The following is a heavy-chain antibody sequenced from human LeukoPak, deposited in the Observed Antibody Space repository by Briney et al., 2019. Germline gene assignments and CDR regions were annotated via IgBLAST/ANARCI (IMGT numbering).Heavy chain of an antibody. CDR2: IIPIFGTA. Sequence: SVKVSCKASGGTFSSYAISWVRQAPGQGLEWMGGIIPIFGTANYAQKFQGRVTITADESTSTAYMELSSLRSEDTAVYHCARGLAAAGPLQHWGQGTLVTVSS. V-gene: IGHV1-69*13. J-gene: IGHJ1*01. D-gene: IGHD6-13*01. CDR1: GGTFSSYA. CDR3: ARGLAAAGPLQH.